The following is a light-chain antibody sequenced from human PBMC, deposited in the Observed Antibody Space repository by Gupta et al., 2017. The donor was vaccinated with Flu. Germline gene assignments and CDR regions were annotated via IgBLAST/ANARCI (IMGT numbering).Light chain of an antibody. CDR2: ATS. CDR1: QSIRSY. CDR3: QQSSSTPLT. Sequence: GDRVTITCRASQSIRSYLNWYQQQPGKAPKLLIYATSNLQSGVPSRFSGGGSGTDFTLTISSLQPEDFATYYCQQSSSTPLTFGQGTKLEIK. J-gene: IGKJ2*01. V-gene: IGKV1-39*01.